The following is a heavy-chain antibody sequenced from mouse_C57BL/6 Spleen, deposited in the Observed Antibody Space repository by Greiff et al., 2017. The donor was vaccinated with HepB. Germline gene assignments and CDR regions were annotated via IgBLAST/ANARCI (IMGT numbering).Heavy chain of an antibody. D-gene: IGHD2-2*01. CDR3: AVWLRRHYAMDY. Sequence: QVQLQQSGAELVMPGASVKLSCKASGYTFTSYWMHWVKQRPGQGLEWIGEIDPSDSYTNYNQKFKGKSTLTVDKSSSTAYMQLSSLTSEDSAVYYCAVWLRRHYAMDYWGQGTSVTVSS. CDR1: GYTFTSYW. V-gene: IGHV1-69*01. CDR2: IDPSDSYT. J-gene: IGHJ4*01.